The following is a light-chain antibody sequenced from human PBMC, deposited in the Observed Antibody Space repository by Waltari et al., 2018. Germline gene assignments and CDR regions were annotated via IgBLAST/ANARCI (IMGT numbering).Light chain of an antibody. V-gene: IGLV1-40*01. J-gene: IGLJ3*02. CDR1: SSNIGVRYD. CDR2: CHN. CDR3: QSYDSSVSAWV. Sequence: QSVLTQPPSVSGATGQSITLSCTGDSSNIGVRYDVHLYQHLPGTAPQLLIYCHNNRPSGVPDRFSGSKSGTSASLAITGLQAEDEADYYCQSYDSSVSAWVFGGGTKLTVV.